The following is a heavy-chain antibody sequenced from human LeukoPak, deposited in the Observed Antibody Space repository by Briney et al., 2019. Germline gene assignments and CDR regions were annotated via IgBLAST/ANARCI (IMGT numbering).Heavy chain of an antibody. CDR3: ARDSPSVYYRLGAFDI. D-gene: IGHD3-10*01. V-gene: IGHV3-48*01. J-gene: IGHJ3*02. CDR2: VSFSSTTI. CDR1: GFSFSTYS. Sequence: GSLRLSCAASGFSFSTYSMNWVRQAPGKGLEWVSYVSFSSTTIYYADSVKGRFTISRDNAKNSLYLQMGSLRAEDTAMYYCARDSPSVYYRLGAFDIWGQGTMVTVSS.